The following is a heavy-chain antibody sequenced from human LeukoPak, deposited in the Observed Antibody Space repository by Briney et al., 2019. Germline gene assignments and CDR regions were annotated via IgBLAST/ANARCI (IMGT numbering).Heavy chain of an antibody. J-gene: IGHJ3*02. CDR1: GFTFSTYA. CDR3: VKDHDWGAFHI. D-gene: IGHD7-27*01. CDR2: ISSNGGST. V-gene: IGHV3-64D*06. Sequence: PGGSLRLACSASGFTFSTYAMHWVRQAPGKGLEYVSGISSNGGSTYYADSVKGRFTISRDNSKNTLYLQMSSLRVEDTAVYYCVKDHDWGAFHICGAGRLVTVSS.